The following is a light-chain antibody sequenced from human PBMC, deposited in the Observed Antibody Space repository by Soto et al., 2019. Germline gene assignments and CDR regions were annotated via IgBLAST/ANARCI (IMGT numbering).Light chain of an antibody. CDR3: QSYDSSLSSYV. CDR1: PSNIGAGYH. CDR2: DNT. V-gene: IGLV1-40*01. Sequence: QSVLTQPPSVSGAPGQRVSISCTGSPSNIGAGYHVHWYQQFPGTAPKLLMYDNTNRPSGVPDRFSGSKSGTSASLAITGLQAEDEADYYCQSYDSSLSSYVFGTGTKLTVL. J-gene: IGLJ1*01.